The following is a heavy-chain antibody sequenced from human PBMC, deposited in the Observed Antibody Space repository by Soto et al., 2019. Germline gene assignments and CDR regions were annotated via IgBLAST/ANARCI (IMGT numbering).Heavy chain of an antibody. V-gene: IGHV3-23*01. D-gene: IGHD6-13*01. CDR2: ISGSGGST. J-gene: IGHJ4*02. Sequence: EVQLLESGGGLVQPGGSLRLSCAASGFTFSSYAMSWVRQAPGKGLEWVSAISGSGGSTYYADSVKGRFTISRDNSKNALYLQMNSLRAEDTAVYYCAKDLDSSSWNYYFDYWGQGTLVTVSS. CDR1: GFTFSSYA. CDR3: AKDLDSSSWNYYFDY.